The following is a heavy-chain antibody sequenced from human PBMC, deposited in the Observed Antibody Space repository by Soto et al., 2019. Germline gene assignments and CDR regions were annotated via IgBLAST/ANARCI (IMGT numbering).Heavy chain of an antibody. Sequence: ASVKVSCKASGYTFTSYGISWVRQAPGQGLEWMGWISAYNGNTNYAQKLQGRVTMTTDTSTSTAYMELRSLRSDDTAVYYCARVMGATYYYDSSGLYYFDYWGQGTLVTVSS. V-gene: IGHV1-18*01. CDR2: ISAYNGNT. CDR1: GYTFTSYG. D-gene: IGHD3-22*01. J-gene: IGHJ4*02. CDR3: ARVMGATYYYDSSGLYYFDY.